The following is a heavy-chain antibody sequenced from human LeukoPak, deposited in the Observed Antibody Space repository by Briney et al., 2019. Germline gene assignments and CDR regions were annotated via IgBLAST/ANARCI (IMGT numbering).Heavy chain of an antibody. V-gene: IGHV3-30*01. J-gene: IGHJ5*02. D-gene: IGHD3-10*01. CDR3: ARGGGYYYGSGSFFP. CDR2: ISYDGSNK. Sequence: GRSLRLSCAASGFTFSSYAMHWVHQAPGKGLEWVAVISYDGSNKYYADSVKGRFTISRDNSKNTLYLQMNSLRAEDTAVYYCARGGGYYYGSGSFFPWGQGTLVTVSS. CDR1: GFTFSSYA.